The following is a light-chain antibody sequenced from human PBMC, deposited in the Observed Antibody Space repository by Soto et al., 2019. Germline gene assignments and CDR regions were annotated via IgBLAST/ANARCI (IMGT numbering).Light chain of an antibody. CDR3: QQYGSSPRT. CDR1: QSVSSTY. J-gene: IGKJ2*01. Sequence: EIGLPQSPAPRSSSPGERATLSCRASQSVSSTYLAWNKQKPGQAPRPLIYGASSRATGIPDRFSASGSGTDFTLTISRLEPEDFAVYYCQQYGSSPRTFGQGTKLEIK. V-gene: IGKV3-20*01. CDR2: GAS.